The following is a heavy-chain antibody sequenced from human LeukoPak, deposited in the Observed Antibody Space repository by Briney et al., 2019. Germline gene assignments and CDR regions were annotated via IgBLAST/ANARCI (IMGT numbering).Heavy chain of an antibody. Sequence: PGGSLRLSCAASGFTFSDYYMSWIRQAPGKGLEWASYISSSGSTIYYADSVKGRFTISRDNAKNSLYLQMNSLRAEDTAVYYCAEHRPGDYYMDVWGKGTTVTVSS. J-gene: IGHJ6*03. CDR1: GFTFSDYY. CDR3: AEHRPGDYYMDV. D-gene: IGHD1/OR15-1a*01. CDR2: ISSSGSTI. V-gene: IGHV3-11*04.